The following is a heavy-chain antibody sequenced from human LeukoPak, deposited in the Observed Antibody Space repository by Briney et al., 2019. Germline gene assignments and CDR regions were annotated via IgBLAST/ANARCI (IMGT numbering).Heavy chain of an antibody. Sequence: PGGSLRLSCAASGFTFDDYAMHWVRQAPGKGLEWVSGISWNSGSIGYADSVKGRFTISRDNSKNTLYLQMNSLRAEDTAVYYCAKVLLWFGELAHGFDPWGQGTLVTVSS. CDR2: ISWNSGSI. CDR3: AKVLLWFGELAHGFDP. V-gene: IGHV3-9*01. J-gene: IGHJ5*02. CDR1: GFTFDDYA. D-gene: IGHD3-10*01.